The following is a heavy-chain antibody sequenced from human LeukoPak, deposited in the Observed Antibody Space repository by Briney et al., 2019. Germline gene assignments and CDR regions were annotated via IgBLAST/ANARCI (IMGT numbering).Heavy chain of an antibody. V-gene: IGHV3-23*01. Sequence: PGGSLRLSCAASGLTFSSYAMSWVRQAPGKGLEWVSAISGSGGSTYYADSVKGRFTISRDNSKNTLYLQMNSLRAGDTAVYYCAKGLASGSYYYFDYWGQGTLVTVSS. D-gene: IGHD1-26*01. CDR2: ISGSGGST. J-gene: IGHJ4*02. CDR1: GLTFSSYA. CDR3: AKGLASGSYYYFDY.